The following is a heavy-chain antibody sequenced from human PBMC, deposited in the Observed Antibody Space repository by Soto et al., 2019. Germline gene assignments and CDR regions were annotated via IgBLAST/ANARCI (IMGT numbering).Heavy chain of an antibody. CDR3: ARSPYGSGSYHIDY. V-gene: IGHV4-31*03. Sequence: QVQLQESGPGLVKPSQTLSLTCTVSGCSISSGGYYWSWIRQHPGKGLEWIGYIYYSGSTYYNPSLKSRVTISVDTSKNQFSLKLSSVTAADTAVYYCARSPYGSGSYHIDYWGQGTLVTVSS. CDR1: GCSISSGGYY. J-gene: IGHJ4*02. CDR2: IYYSGST. D-gene: IGHD3-10*01.